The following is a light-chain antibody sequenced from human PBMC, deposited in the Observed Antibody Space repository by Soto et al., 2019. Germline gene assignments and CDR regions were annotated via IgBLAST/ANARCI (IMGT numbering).Light chain of an antibody. J-gene: IGKJ1*01. CDR2: KAS. CDR1: QSISSW. CDR3: QQYNSYWT. V-gene: IGKV1-5*03. Sequence: DIQMTQSPSTLSASVGDRVTITCRASQSISSWLAWYQQKPGKAPKLLIYKASSLDSGVPSRFSGSGSGKEFTLTISSLQPDDFATYYCQQYNSYWTFGQGTKVEIK.